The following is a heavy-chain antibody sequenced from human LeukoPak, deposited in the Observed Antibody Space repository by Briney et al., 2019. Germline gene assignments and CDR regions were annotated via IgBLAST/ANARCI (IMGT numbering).Heavy chain of an antibody. Sequence: ASVKVSCKASGYTFTSYDINWVRQAPGQGLEWMGWMNPNSGNTVYAQKFQGRVTMTRNTSISTAYMELSSLRSEDTAVYYCARGRLRGLHNWFDPWGQGTLVTVSS. CDR1: GYTFTSYD. V-gene: IGHV1-8*01. D-gene: IGHD5-12*01. J-gene: IGHJ5*02. CDR2: MNPNSGNT. CDR3: ARGRLRGLHNWFDP.